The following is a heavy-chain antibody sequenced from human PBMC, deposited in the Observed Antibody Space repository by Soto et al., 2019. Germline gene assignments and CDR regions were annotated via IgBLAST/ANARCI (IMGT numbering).Heavy chain of an antibody. Sequence: QVQLQESGPGLVKPSGTLSLTCAVSGGSISSSNWWSWVRQPPGKGLEWIGEIYHSGSTNYNTTLKSRVTISVDKSKSQFSLKLSSVTAADTAVYYCARDSSYSSGRSPFYYWGQGTLVTVSS. CDR2: IYHSGST. V-gene: IGHV4-4*02. CDR1: GGSISSSNW. J-gene: IGHJ4*02. D-gene: IGHD6-19*01. CDR3: ARDSSYSSGRSPFYY.